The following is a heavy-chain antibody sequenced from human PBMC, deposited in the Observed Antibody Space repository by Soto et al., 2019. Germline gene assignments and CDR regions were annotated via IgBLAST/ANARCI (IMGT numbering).Heavy chain of an antibody. D-gene: IGHD4-17*01. J-gene: IGHJ4*02. CDR1: GFAFHGYA. Sequence: QVQLVESGGGVVQPGRSLRLSCAASGFAFHGYAMHWVRQAPGKGLEWVAIIWYDGSNTYYGDSVKGRFTISRDNSKNAVYLHRTSLSVGDTAVYYCATDLKTRHGDYWGQGILVTVSS. CDR2: IWYDGSNT. CDR3: ATDLKTRHGDY. V-gene: IGHV3-33*01.